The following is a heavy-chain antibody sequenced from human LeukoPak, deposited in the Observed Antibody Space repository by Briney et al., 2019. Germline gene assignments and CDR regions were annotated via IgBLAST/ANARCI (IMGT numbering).Heavy chain of an antibody. CDR1: GGSISNYY. D-gene: IGHD6-19*01. CDR3: ARSIAVAHDAFDI. J-gene: IGHJ3*02. V-gene: IGHV4-39*01. Sequence: SETLSLTCTVSGGSISNYYWGWIRQPPGKGLEWIGSIYYSGSTYYNPSLKSRVTISVDTSKNQFSLKLSSVTAADTAVYYCARSIAVAHDAFDIWGQGTMVTVSS. CDR2: IYYSGST.